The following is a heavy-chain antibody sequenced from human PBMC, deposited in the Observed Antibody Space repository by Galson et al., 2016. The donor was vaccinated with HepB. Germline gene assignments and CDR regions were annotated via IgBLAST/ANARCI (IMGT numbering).Heavy chain of an antibody. V-gene: IGHV3-30-3*01. Sequence: SLRLSCAASGFTFSRYAMHWVRQAPGKGLEWVAVISDNGSNNYYADSVKGRFTISRDNSEHTLYLQMNSLRTEDTAMYYCATWGFTLGVDHWGQGILVTVSS. D-gene: IGHD3-16*01. J-gene: IGHJ4*02. CDR3: ATWGFTLGVDH. CDR1: GFTFSRYA. CDR2: ISDNGSNN.